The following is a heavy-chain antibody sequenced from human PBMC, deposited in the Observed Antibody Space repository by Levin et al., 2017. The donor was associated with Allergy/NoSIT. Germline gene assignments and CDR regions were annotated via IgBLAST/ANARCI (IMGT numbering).Heavy chain of an antibody. V-gene: IGHV3-9*01. D-gene: IGHD4-11*01. CDR3: AKDSNTLTAGYYGMDV. CDR2: ISWNSGSI. CDR1: GFTFDDYA. Sequence: AGGSLRLSCAASGFTFDDYAMHWVRQAPGKGLEWVSGISWNSGSIGYADSVKGRFTISRDNAKNSLYLQMNSLRAEDTALYYCAKDSNTLTAGYYGMDVWGQGTTVTVSS. J-gene: IGHJ6*02.